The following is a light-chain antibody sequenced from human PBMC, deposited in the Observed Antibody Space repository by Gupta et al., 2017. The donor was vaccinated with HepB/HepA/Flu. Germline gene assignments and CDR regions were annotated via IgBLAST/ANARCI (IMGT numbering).Light chain of an antibody. J-gene: IGKJ4*01. CDR3: QQDDRWPLS. CDR2: GAS. CDR1: QNVGTN. Sequence: DTVVTQSPIILSVSPGDRVTLSCRTSQNVGTNLAWYQQKVGQAPRLLVFGASSRATGIPARFIGSGSETEFSLIISSLQSEDFALYFCQQDDRWPLSFGGGTIV. V-gene: IGKV3-15*01.